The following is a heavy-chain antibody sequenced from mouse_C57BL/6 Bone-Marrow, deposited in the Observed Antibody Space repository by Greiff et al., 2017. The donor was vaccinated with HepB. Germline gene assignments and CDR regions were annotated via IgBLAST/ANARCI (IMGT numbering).Heavy chain of an antibody. D-gene: IGHD3-2*02. CDR3: TRSGSAGYVMDY. CDR1: GYTFTDYE. CDR2: IDPETGGT. J-gene: IGHJ4*01. Sequence: QVQLQQSGAELVRPGASVTLSCKASGYTFTDYEMHWVKQTPVHGLEWIGAIDPETGGTAYNQKFKGKAILTADKSSSTAYMELRSLTSEDSAVYYCTRSGSAGYVMDYWGQGTSVTVSS. V-gene: IGHV1-15*01.